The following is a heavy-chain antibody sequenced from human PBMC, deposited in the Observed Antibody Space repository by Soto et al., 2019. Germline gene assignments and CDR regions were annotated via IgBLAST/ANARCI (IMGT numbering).Heavy chain of an antibody. Sequence: QVQLVQSGAEVKKPGSSVKVSCKASGGTFSSYTLNWVRQAPGPGLEWMGGIIPMFGTTDYAEKFQGSVTITADESTSTAYMELTGLRSEDTAVYYCARDGAGMGATSDYWGQGTLVTVSS. D-gene: IGHD1-26*01. V-gene: IGHV1-69*12. CDR2: IIPMFGTT. CDR3: ARDGAGMGATSDY. J-gene: IGHJ4*02. CDR1: GGTFSSYT.